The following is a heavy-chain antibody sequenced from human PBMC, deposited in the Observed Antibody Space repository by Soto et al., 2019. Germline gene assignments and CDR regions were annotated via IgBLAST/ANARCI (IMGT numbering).Heavy chain of an antibody. CDR1: GVTVNIYA. CDR3: ARALYTVPSQAAY. D-gene: IGHD4-17*01. CDR2: ISCSGDGT. V-gene: IGHV3-23*01. J-gene: IGHJ4*02. Sequence: PGGSLRLCSASCGVTVNIYAIAGVRQATGKGREWVSSISCSGDGTHYADPVKGRFTIYRDNSKNRLYLQMNSLRVEDTAVYYCARALYTVPSQAAYWGKGALVPVSS.